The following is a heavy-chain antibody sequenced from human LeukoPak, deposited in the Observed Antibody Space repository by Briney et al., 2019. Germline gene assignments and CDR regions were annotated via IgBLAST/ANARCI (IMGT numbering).Heavy chain of an antibody. CDR1: GGSISSYY. D-gene: IGHD5-12*01. CDR3: ARSQERGHSGYDFDF. V-gene: IGHV4-59*01. J-gene: IGHJ4*02. CDR2: IYYSGST. Sequence: SETLSLTCSGSGGSISSYYWSWIRQPPGKGLEWIGYIYYSGSTNYNPSLKSRVTISVDTSKNQFSLKLSSVTAADTAVYYCARSQERGHSGYDFDFWGQGTLVTVSS.